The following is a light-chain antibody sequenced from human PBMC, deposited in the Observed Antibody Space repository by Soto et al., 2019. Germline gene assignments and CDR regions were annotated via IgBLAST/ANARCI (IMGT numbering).Light chain of an antibody. CDR1: QSVSNS. V-gene: IGKV3-11*01. CDR2: DAS. J-gene: IGKJ4*01. CDR3: QQSYYWPDVT. Sequence: EIVLTQSPATLSLSTGERATVSCRASQSVSNSLAWYQQKPGRPPRLLIYDASNRATGVPARFSGSGSGTDFTPTFGSLEPEDFAVYYCQQSYYWPDVTFGGGTKEEI.